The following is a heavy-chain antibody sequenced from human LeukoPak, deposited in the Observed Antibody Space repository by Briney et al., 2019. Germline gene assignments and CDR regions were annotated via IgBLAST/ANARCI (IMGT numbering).Heavy chain of an antibody. J-gene: IGHJ2*01. D-gene: IGHD6-13*01. CDR2: IGTAGEI. CDR3: ARAAYSSTWYSRYFDL. CDR1: GFTSSSYD. Sequence: GGSLRLSCAASGFTSSSYDIHWVRQATGKGLEWVSGIGTAGEIYYPGSVKGRFTISRENAKNSLYLQMNSLRAGDTAVYYCARAAYSSTWYSRYFDLWGRGTLVTVSS. V-gene: IGHV3-13*01.